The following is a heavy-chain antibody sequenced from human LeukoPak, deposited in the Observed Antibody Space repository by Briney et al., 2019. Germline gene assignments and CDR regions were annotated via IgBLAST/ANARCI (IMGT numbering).Heavy chain of an antibody. V-gene: IGHV3-23*01. CDR2: ISGSGGST. D-gene: IGHD6-13*01. CDR3: AKDCPLYSSSWPDDAFDI. CDR1: GFTFSSYA. Sequence: GGSLRLSCAASGFTFSSYAMSWVRQAPEKGLEWVSAISGSGGSTYYADSVKGRFTISRDNSKNTLYLQMNSLRAEDTAVYYCAKDCPLYSSSWPDDAFDIWGQGTMVTVSS. J-gene: IGHJ3*02.